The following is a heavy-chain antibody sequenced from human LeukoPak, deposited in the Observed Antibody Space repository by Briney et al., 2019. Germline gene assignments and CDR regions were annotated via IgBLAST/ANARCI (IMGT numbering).Heavy chain of an antibody. V-gene: IGHV6-1*01. CDR2: TYYRSKWYN. J-gene: IGHJ5*02. D-gene: IGHD3-22*01. CDR3: ARAILAPNYYDSSGYYRGYGWFDP. Sequence: SQTLSLTCAISGDSVSSNSAAWNWIRQSPSRGLEWLGRTYYRSKWYNEYAVSVKSRITINPDTSKNQFSLQLNSVTLEDTAVYYCARAILAPNYYDSSGYYRGYGWFDPWGQGTLVTVSS. CDR1: GDSVSSNSAA.